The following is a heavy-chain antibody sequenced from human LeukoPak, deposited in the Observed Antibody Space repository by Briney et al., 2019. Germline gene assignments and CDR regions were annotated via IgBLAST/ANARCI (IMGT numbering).Heavy chain of an antibody. Sequence: PGGSLRLSCVASGFTFSSYAMSWVRQAPGKGREWVSAISGSGGSTYYADSVKGRFTISRDNSKNTLYLQMNSLRAEDTAVYYCAKSIQLWFRSTFDNWGQGTLVTVSS. J-gene: IGHJ4*02. CDR3: AKSIQLWFRSTFDN. V-gene: IGHV3-23*01. CDR1: GFTFSSYA. CDR2: ISGSGGST. D-gene: IGHD5-18*01.